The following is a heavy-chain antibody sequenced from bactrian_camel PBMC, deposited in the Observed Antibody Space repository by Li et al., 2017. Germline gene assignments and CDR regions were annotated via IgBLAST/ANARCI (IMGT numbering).Heavy chain of an antibody. CDR1: RYSSNTFC. CDR3: AAVLKSGNCYGPSPDFLY. D-gene: IGHD2*01. CDR2: IGIDGRT. V-gene: IGHV3S9*01. Sequence: HVQLVESGGGAVQTGGSLRLSCAASRYSSNTFCMGWFRRVPGLEREGVAGIGIDGRTAYADSVKGRFTISQDKAKSIVYLQMNSLQPEDTAMYSCAAVLKSGNCYGPSPDFLYWGRGTQVTVS. J-gene: IGHJ4*01.